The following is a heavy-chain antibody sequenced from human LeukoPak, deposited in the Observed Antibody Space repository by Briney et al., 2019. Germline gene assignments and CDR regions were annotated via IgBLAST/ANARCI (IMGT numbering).Heavy chain of an antibody. Sequence: GASVKVSCKASGGTFSSYAISWVRQAPGQGLEWMGGIIPIFGTANYAQKCQGRATITTDESTSTAYMELSSLRSEDTAVYYCARDLRFPESTWFDPWGQGTLVTVSS. V-gene: IGHV1-69*05. D-gene: IGHD2-21*02. CDR1: GGTFSSYA. CDR2: IIPIFGTA. J-gene: IGHJ5*02. CDR3: ARDLRFPESTWFDP.